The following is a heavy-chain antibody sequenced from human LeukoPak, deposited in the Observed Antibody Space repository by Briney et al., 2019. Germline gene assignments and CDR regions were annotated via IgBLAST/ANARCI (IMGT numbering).Heavy chain of an antibody. CDR2: INSDGSST. CDR3: ARDLYDYVWGSPNNWFDP. CDR1: GFTFSSYW. V-gene: IGHV3-74*01. J-gene: IGHJ5*02. Sequence: PGGSLRLSCAASGFTFSSYWMHWVRQAPGKGLVWVSRINSDGSSTSHADSVKGRFTISRDNAKNTLYLQMNSLRAEDTAVYYCARDLYDYVWGSPNNWFDPWGQGTLVTVSS. D-gene: IGHD3-16*01.